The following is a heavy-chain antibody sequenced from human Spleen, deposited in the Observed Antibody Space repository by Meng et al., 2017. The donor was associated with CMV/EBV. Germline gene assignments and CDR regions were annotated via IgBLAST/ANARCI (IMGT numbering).Heavy chain of an antibody. CDR1: GFNFGTYT. Sequence: GESLKISCAASGFNFGTYTMVWVRQAPGKGLEWVSSISPSSSYIYYADSVKGRFTISRDNAKNSLYLQMNSLRAEDTAVYYCARHTYDSWSGDYGPLGYWGQGTLVTVS. V-gene: IGHV3-21*01. D-gene: IGHD3-3*01. J-gene: IGHJ4*02. CDR2: ISPSSSYI. CDR3: ARHTYDSWSGDYGPLGY.